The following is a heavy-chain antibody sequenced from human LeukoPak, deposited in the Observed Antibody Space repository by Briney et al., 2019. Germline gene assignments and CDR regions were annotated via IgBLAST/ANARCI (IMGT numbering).Heavy chain of an antibody. D-gene: IGHD1-26*01. V-gene: IGHV3-30*04. CDR2: ISYDGSNK. CDR3: AREGAEKGATISAFDI. J-gene: IGHJ3*02. Sequence: GGSLRLSCAASGFTFSNYIMHWVRQAPGKGLEWVAVISYDGSNKYYADSVKGRFTISRDNSKNTLYLQVNSLRAEDTAVYYCAREGAEKGATISAFDIWGQGTMVTVSS. CDR1: GFTFSNYI.